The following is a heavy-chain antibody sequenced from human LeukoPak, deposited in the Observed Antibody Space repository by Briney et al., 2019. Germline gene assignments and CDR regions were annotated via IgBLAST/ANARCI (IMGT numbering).Heavy chain of an antibody. J-gene: IGHJ5*02. D-gene: IGHD4-17*01. CDR3: AKDGDYGDAEYNWFDP. Sequence: PGGSLRLSCAASGFTFSSYGMHWVRQAPGKGLEWVAFIRYDGSNKYYADSVKGRFTISRDNSKNTLYLQMNSLRAEDTAVYYCAKDGDYGDAEYNWFDPWGQGTLVTVSS. V-gene: IGHV3-30*02. CDR2: IRYDGSNK. CDR1: GFTFSSYG.